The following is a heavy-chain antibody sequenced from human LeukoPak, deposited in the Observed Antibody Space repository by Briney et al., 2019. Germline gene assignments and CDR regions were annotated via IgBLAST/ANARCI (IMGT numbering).Heavy chain of an antibody. CDR2: IIPIFGTA. J-gene: IGHJ4*02. CDR3: ASSIQLWSLGYYFDY. Sequence: GASVKVSCKASGGTFSSYAISWVRQAPGQGLEWMGGIIPIFGTANYAQKFQGRVTITADESTSTAYIELSSLRSGDTAVYYCASSIQLWSLGYYFDYWGQGTLVTVSS. V-gene: IGHV1-69*13. CDR1: GGTFSSYA. D-gene: IGHD5-18*01.